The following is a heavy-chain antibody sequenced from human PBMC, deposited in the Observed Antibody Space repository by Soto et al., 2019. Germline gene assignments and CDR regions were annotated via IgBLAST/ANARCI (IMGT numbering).Heavy chain of an antibody. J-gene: IGHJ6*02. Sequence: ASVKVSCKASGYTFTSYGISWVRQAPGQGLEWMGWISAYNGNTNYAQKLQGRVTMTTDTSTSKAYMELRSLRSDDTAVYYCAREQGERLERRTDYYYGMDVWGQGTTVTVSS. D-gene: IGHD1-1*01. V-gene: IGHV1-18*01. CDR1: GYTFTSYG. CDR2: ISAYNGNT. CDR3: AREQGERLERRTDYYYGMDV.